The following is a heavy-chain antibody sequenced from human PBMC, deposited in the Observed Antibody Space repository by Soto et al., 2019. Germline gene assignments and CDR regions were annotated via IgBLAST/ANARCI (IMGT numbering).Heavy chain of an antibody. CDR1: GFSLDTNGVG. J-gene: IGHJ4*02. D-gene: IGHD6-19*01. V-gene: IGHV2-5*02. CDR2: IFRDYDK. CDR3: SRSRRSDRDHFDL. Sequence: QITLKESGPTLVKPTQTLTLTCTFSGFSLDTNGVGVAWIRQPPGKALEWLGVIFRDYDKTYSPSLKSRLTIITANNPVVLEMTNMGPVDTATYFCSRSRRSDRDHFDLWGQGTLVIVSS.